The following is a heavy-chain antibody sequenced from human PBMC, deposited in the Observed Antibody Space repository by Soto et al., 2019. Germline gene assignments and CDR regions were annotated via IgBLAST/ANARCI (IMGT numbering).Heavy chain of an antibody. J-gene: IGHJ4*02. V-gene: IGHV3-48*03. CDR2: ISSSGSTI. D-gene: IGHD6-13*01. Sequence: PVGSLILSCAASGFTFSSYEMNWVRQAPGKGLEWVSYISSSGSTIYYADSVKGRFTISRDNAKNSLYLQMNSLRAEDTAVYYCARSIAAAGTELDYWGQGTLVTVSS. CDR1: GFTFSSYE. CDR3: ARSIAAAGTELDY.